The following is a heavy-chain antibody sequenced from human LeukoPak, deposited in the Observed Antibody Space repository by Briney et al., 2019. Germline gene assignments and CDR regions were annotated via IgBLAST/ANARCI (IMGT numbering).Heavy chain of an antibody. V-gene: IGHV4-34*01. CDR3: AGLRYFDWSLDY. D-gene: IGHD3-9*01. CDR2: INHSGST. Sequence: PSETLSLTCAVYGGSFSGYYWSWIRQPPGKGLEWIGEINHSGSTNYSPSLKSRVTISVDTSKNQFSLKLSSVTAADTAVYYCAGLRYFDWSLDYWGQGTLVTVSS. CDR1: GGSFSGYY. J-gene: IGHJ4*02.